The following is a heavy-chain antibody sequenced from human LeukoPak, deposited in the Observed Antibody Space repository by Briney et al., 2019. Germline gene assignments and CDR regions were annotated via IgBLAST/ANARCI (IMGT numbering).Heavy chain of an antibody. CDR2: TRNKANSYIT. Sequence: GGSLRLSCAASGFTFSDHFLDWVRQAPGKGLEWVGRTRNKANSYITEYAASVKGRFTTSRDDSKNSLYLQMSSLKTDDTAMYYCASIRGTFGYWGQGTLVTVSS. CDR3: ASIRGTFGY. V-gene: IGHV3-72*01. CDR1: GFTFSDHF. D-gene: IGHD1-26*01. J-gene: IGHJ4*02.